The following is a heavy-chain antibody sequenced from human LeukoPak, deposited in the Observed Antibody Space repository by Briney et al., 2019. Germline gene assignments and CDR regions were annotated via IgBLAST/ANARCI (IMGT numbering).Heavy chain of an antibody. CDR3: ARHAGSDSSGYYSLPYYMDV. J-gene: IGHJ6*03. V-gene: IGHV4-39*01. CDR2: IYYSGST. D-gene: IGHD3-22*01. CDR1: GGSISGSSYY. Sequence: SETLSLTCTVSGGSISGSSYYWGWIRQPPGKGLEWIGSIYYSGSTYYNPSLKSRVTISVDTSKNQFSLKLSSVTAADTAVYYCARHAGSDSSGYYSLPYYMDVWGKGTTVTISS.